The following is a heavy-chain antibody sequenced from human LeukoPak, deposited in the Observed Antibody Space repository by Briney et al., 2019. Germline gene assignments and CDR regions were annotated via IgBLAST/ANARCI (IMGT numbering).Heavy chain of an antibody. CDR1: GGSISSYY. CDR2: IYTSGRT. CDR3: ARDLEWSINDYYFYYYMDV. Sequence: SETLSLTCTVSGGSISSYYWSWIRQPAGKGLEWIGRIYTSGRTNYNPSLKSRVTMSLDTSKNQFSLKLTSVTAADTAVYYCARDLEWSINDYYFYYYMDVWGKGTTVTVSS. D-gene: IGHD3-3*01. J-gene: IGHJ6*03. V-gene: IGHV4-4*07.